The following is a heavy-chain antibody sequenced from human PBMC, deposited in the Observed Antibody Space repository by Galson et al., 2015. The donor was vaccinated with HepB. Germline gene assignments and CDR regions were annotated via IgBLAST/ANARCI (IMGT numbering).Heavy chain of an antibody. D-gene: IGHD3-22*01. J-gene: IGHJ4*02. V-gene: IGHV3-48*02. CDR3: ARASPPLSDGDSSSFDY. CDR2: INSSSSAI. CDR1: GFTFTTYN. Sequence: SLRLSCAASGFTFTTYNMNWARQAPGKGLEWVSFINSSSSAIYYADSVKGRFTISRDNAKNSLFLQMNSLRDEDTAMYYCARASPPLSDGDSSSFDYWGQGTLVTVSS.